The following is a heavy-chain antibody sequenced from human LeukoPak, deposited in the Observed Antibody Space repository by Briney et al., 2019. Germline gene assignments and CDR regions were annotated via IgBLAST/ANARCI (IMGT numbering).Heavy chain of an antibody. CDR3: ARTRIGAATAFDP. CDR1: GDSINSHY. CDR2: VYYSGST. Sequence: SGTLSLACSVSGDSINSHYWSWIRQAPGKKLEWIGYVYYSGSTNYNPSLKSRVIISVDTSKNQFSLKVRSVTAADTAVYYCARTRIGAATAFDPWGPGTLVTVSS. D-gene: IGHD6-13*01. V-gene: IGHV4-59*11. J-gene: IGHJ5*02.